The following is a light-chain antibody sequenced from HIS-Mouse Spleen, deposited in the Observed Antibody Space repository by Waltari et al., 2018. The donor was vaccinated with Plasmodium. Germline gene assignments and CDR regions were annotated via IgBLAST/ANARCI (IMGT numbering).Light chain of an antibody. CDR1: ALPKKY. V-gene: IGLV3-10*01. Sequence: SYELTQPPSVSVSPGQTARITCSGDALPKKYASWYQQKSGQAPVLVIYEDSKRPSGIPERFSGSSSGTMATWTISGAQVEDEADYYCYSTDSSGNHRVFGGGTKLTVL. CDR3: YSTDSSGNHRV. J-gene: IGLJ3*02. CDR2: EDS.